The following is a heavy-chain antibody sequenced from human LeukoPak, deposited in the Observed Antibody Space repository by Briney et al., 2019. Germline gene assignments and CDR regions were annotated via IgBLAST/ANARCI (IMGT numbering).Heavy chain of an antibody. CDR1: GFTFDDYG. CDR3: ARRPNFHYYMDV. J-gene: IGHJ6*03. Sequence: GGSLRLSCAASGFTFDDYGMSWVRQAPGKGLEWVSAISWNGGSTTYADSVKGRFTISRDNAKNSLYLEMNSLRADDTALYYCARRPNFHYYMDVWGKGTTVTIPS. V-gene: IGHV3-20*04. CDR2: ISWNGGST. D-gene: IGHD1-1*01.